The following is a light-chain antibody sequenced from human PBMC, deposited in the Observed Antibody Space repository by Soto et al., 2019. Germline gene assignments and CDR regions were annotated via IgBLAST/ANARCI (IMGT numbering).Light chain of an antibody. CDR1: QTVNSRY. CDR2: AAS. V-gene: IGKV3-20*01. CDR3: QQYDNSSRYT. Sequence: EIVLTQSPGTLSLSPGERATLSCRASQTVNSRYLAWYQQKAGQAPRVLIYAASTRATGIPDRFSGSGSGTEFTLTISRLEPEDLAVYYCQQYDNSSRYTFGQGTKLEI. J-gene: IGKJ2*01.